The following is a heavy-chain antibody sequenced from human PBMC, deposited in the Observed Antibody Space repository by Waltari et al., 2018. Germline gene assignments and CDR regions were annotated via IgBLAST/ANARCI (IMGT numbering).Heavy chain of an antibody. CDR2: IWYDGSNK. J-gene: IGHJ4*02. Sequence: QVQLVESGGGVVQPGRSLRLSCAASGFTFSSYGMHWVRQAPGKGLEGVEVIWYDGSNKYEADSVKGRFTISRDNSKNTRYLQMNSLRAEDTAVYYCASSRDGYNYAEDYWGQGTLVTVSS. D-gene: IGHD5-12*01. V-gene: IGHV3-33*01. CDR3: ASSRDGYNYAEDY. CDR1: GFTFSSYG.